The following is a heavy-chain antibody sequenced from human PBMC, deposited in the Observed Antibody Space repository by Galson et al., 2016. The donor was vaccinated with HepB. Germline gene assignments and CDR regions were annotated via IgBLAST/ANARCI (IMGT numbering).Heavy chain of an antibody. D-gene: IGHD3-9*01. CDR2: ISGRGGFI. J-gene: IGHJ5*02. V-gene: IGHV3-23*01. CDR3: AKEPDILTGSSNWFDP. CDR1: GFTFTNYA. Sequence: SLRLSCAGSGFTFTNYAMTWVRQAPGKGLEWVSAISGRGGFIYYADSVKGRFTISRDNSKNTLYLQMNSLRAEDTAVYYCAKEPDILTGSSNWFDPWGQGTLLTVSS.